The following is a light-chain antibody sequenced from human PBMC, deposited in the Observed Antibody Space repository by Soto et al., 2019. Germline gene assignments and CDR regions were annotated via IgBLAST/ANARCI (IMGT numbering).Light chain of an antibody. V-gene: IGLV2-14*01. CDR3: ASYTTSGSPVL. CDR2: EVR. Sequence: QAVVTQPASVSGSPGQSITISCTGTSSDVGGYNYVSWYQHHPGKAPKLLIYEVRNRPSGVSYRFSGSKSGNTASLTISGLQAEHDAEYYCASYTTSGSPVLFGGGTKLTVL. CDR1: SSDVGGYNY. J-gene: IGLJ2*01.